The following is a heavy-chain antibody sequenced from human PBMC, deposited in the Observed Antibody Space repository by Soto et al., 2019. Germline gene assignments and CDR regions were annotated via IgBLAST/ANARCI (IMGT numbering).Heavy chain of an antibody. D-gene: IGHD4-4*01. CDR1: GGTFRTSA. J-gene: IGHJ6*02. CDR2: IMPVFRRP. Sequence: QVQLVQSGAEVKKPGSSVKVSCKASGGTFRTSAISWVRQAPGQGLEWLGGIMPVFRRPKYAQNFQGRVTITAEESTSTAYMELSSLKSDDTAVYYCARDKDRLQLGGNYYYILDVWGQGTAVTVSS. CDR3: ARDKDRLQLGGNYYYILDV. V-gene: IGHV1-69*12.